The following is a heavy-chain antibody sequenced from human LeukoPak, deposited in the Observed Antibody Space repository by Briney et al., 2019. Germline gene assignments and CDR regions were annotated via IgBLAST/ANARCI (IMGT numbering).Heavy chain of an antibody. CDR3: ARVKDLSIFDY. J-gene: IGHJ4*02. CDR1: GYTFTGYY. V-gene: IGHV1-2*02. Sequence: EASVKVPCRASGYTFTGYYMHWVRQAPGQGLEWMGWINPNSGGTNYAQKFQGRVTMTRDTSISTAYMELSRLRSDDTAVYYCARVKDLSIFDYWGQGTLVTVSS. CDR2: INPNSGGT. D-gene: IGHD3-16*02.